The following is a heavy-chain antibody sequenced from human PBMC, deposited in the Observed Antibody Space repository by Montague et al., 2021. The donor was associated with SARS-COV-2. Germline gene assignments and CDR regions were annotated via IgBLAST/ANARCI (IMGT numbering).Heavy chain of an antibody. J-gene: IGHJ5*02. Sequence: SETLSLTCTVSGGSMSDHYWAWIRQPPGKGLGWLAYIYYSGGINSNASLKSRVTMSVDTSKNQFSLKLTSVTAADTAVYYCARAVSVRGAVNWFDPWGQGTLVTVSS. CDR2: IYYSGGI. CDR1: GGSMSDHY. CDR3: ARAVSVRGAVNWFDP. V-gene: IGHV4-59*11. D-gene: IGHD3-10*01.